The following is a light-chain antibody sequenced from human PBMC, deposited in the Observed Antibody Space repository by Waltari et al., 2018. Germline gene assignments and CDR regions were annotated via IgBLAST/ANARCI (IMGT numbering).Light chain of an antibody. CDR3: AVWDDSLTGQVI. J-gene: IGLJ2*01. V-gene: IGLV1-47*01. CDR2: MNI. CDR1: SSNIGTYY. Sequence: QSVLTQPPSASGTPGQRVTISCSGSSSNIGTYYVYWYHQLPGTAPKLLIYMNIQRPEGVPNRFSGSKSGTAASLAISGLRSEDEADYYCAVWDDSLTGQVIFGGGTKLTVL.